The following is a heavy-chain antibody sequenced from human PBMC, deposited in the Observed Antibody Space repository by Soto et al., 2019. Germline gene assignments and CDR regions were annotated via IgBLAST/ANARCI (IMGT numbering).Heavy chain of an antibody. J-gene: IGHJ5*02. Sequence: QVQLVQSGAEVKQPGASVKVSCKASGYTFTDYGISWVRQAPGQGLEWMGWISPYTGDTKYPQRLQGRVTVTADTSTSTAYMELRSLKSDDTAVYYCAKTGGWNWFDPWGQGTRVSVSS. CDR1: GYTFTDYG. D-gene: IGHD6-19*01. V-gene: IGHV1-18*01. CDR3: AKTGGWNWFDP. CDR2: ISPYTGDT.